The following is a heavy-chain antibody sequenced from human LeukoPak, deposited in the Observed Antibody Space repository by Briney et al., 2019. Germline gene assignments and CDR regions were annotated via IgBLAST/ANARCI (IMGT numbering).Heavy chain of an antibody. D-gene: IGHD3-9*01. CDR3: AREKAYYDILTGFNSGDFDL. CDR2: IYYSGST. J-gene: IGHJ2*01. CDR1: GGSFSGYY. Sequence: SETLSLTCAVYGGSFSGYYWSWIRQPPGKGLEWIGYIYYSGSTYYNPSLKSRVTISVDTSKNQFSLKLSSVTAADTAVYYCAREKAYYDILTGFNSGDFDLWGRGTLVTVSS. V-gene: IGHV4-34*09.